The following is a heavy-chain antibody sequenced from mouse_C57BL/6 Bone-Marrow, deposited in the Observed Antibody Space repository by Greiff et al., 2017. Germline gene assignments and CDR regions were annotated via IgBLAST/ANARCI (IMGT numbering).Heavy chain of an antibody. V-gene: IGHV3-6*01. D-gene: IGHD1-1*01. CDR1: GYSITSGYY. CDR3: SLRLPYWYFDV. Sequence: EVKLEESGPGLVKPSQSLSLTCSVTGYSITSGYYWNWIRQFPGNKLEWMGYISYDGSNNYNPSLKNRISITRDTSTNQFFLKLNSVTTEDTATYYCSLRLPYWYFDVWGTGTTVTVSS. J-gene: IGHJ1*03. CDR2: ISYDGSN.